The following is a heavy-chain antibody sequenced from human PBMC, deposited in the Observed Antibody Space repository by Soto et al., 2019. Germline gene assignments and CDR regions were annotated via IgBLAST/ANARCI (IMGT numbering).Heavy chain of an antibody. Sequence: QPGGSLRLSCAASGFTFSSYAMSWVRQAPGKGLEWVSAISGSGGSTYYADSVKGRFTISRDNSKNTLYLQMNSLRAEDTAVYYCAKNGAWRGHLDGYSPKGYNWNSYDAFDIWGQGTMVTVSS. J-gene: IGHJ3*02. CDR3: AKNGAWRGHLDGYSPKGYNWNSYDAFDI. D-gene: IGHD1-7*01. V-gene: IGHV3-23*01. CDR2: ISGSGGST. CDR1: GFTFSSYA.